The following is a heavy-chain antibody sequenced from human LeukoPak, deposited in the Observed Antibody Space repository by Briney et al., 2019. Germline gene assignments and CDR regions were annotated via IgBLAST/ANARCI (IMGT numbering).Heavy chain of an antibody. Sequence: SETLSLTRTVSGGSISSHYWSWLRQPPGKGLEWIGYIYYSGSTNYNPPLKSRVTISVDTSKNQFSLKLSSVTAADTAVYYCARGEVIAAAAPASGFDPWGQGTLVTVSS. V-gene: IGHV4-59*11. J-gene: IGHJ5*02. CDR1: GGSISSHY. D-gene: IGHD6-13*01. CDR2: IYYSGST. CDR3: ARGEVIAAAAPASGFDP.